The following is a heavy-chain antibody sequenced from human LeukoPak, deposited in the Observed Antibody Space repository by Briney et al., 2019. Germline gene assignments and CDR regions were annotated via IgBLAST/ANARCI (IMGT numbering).Heavy chain of an antibody. D-gene: IGHD3-22*01. Sequence: GGSLRLSCAASGLTFSSAAMTWVRQAPGKGLEWVSTITGSDDRTYYADSVKGRFTISRDFFKNTLHLQMNSLRVEDMAIYYCAKGPQLGSGYHPDYWGQGTLVTVSS. J-gene: IGHJ4*02. CDR2: ITGSDDRT. V-gene: IGHV3-23*01. CDR3: AKGPQLGSGYHPDY. CDR1: GLTFSSAA.